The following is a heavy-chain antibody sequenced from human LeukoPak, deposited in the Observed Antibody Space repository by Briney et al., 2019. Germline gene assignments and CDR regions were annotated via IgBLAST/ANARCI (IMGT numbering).Heavy chain of an antibody. J-gene: IGHJ4*02. CDR1: GGSISSYY. Sequence: SETLSLTCTVSGGSISSYYWSWIRQPPGKGLEWIAYIYYSGSTNYNPSLKSRATISVDTSKNQFSLKLSSVTAADTAVYYCARGGIAVAGTLKYWGQGTLVTVSS. CDR2: IYYSGST. CDR3: ARGGIAVAGTLKY. D-gene: IGHD6-19*01. V-gene: IGHV4-59*12.